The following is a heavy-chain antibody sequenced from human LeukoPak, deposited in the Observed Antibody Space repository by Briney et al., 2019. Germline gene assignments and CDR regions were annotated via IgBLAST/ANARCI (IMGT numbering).Heavy chain of an antibody. J-gene: IGHJ4*02. CDR1: GGTFSSYA. Sequence: SVKVSCTASGGTFSSYAISWVRQAPGQGLEWMGGIIPMFGTANYAQKFQGRVTITADESTSTTYMELSRLRSEDTAVYYCARSYSSSWYPRGDYYFDYWGQGSLVTVSS. CDR3: ARSYSSSWYPRGDYYFDY. CDR2: IIPMFGTA. V-gene: IGHV1-69*01. D-gene: IGHD6-13*01.